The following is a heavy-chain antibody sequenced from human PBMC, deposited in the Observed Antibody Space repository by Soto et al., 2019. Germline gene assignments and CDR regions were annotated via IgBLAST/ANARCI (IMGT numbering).Heavy chain of an antibody. CDR3: ARHGPLTNNWNQLNC. CDR2: IYYNGNT. D-gene: IGHD1-1*01. V-gene: IGHV4-39*01. J-gene: IGHJ4*02. Sequence: QLQLQESGPGLVKPSETLSLTCTVSGGSISSSPYYWAWIRQPPGKGLQWIGNIYYNGNTFYNPSLRSRLTIYMDTSKSQFSLGLSSVTASDTAVYYCARHGPLTNNWNQLNCWGQGTLVTVSS. CDR1: GGSISSSPYY.